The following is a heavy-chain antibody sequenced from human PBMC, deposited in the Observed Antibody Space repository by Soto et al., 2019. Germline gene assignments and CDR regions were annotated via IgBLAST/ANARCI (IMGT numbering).Heavy chain of an antibody. Sequence: EVQLVESGGGLVKPGGSLRLSCISSGFTFRTYTMNWVRQAPGKGLEWVSGIRGFSPYTFYAESVRGRFTISRDNAKNSLFLQMDSLRAEDQAVYYCARDRGYDAHDYYYNAMDVWGQGTTVTVSS. CDR3: ARDRGYDAHDYYYNAMDV. D-gene: IGHD3-10*01. J-gene: IGHJ6*02. CDR1: GFTFRTYT. V-gene: IGHV3-21*01. CDR2: IRGFSPYT.